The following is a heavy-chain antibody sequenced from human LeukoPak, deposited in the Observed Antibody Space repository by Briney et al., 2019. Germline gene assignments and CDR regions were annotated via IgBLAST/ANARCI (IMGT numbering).Heavy chain of an antibody. D-gene: IGHD6-13*01. V-gene: IGHV3-23*01. J-gene: IGHJ5*02. Sequence: GGALRLSCAASGFIFSNYALMWVRRAPGKGLEWVSSITGSGDNSFYADSVKGRFGLSRDNSKNLLYLQMYSLGAEDTAMYYCAKGAATGLVDWFDPWGQGTLVTVSS. CDR3: AKGAATGLVDWFDP. CDR2: ITGSGDNS. CDR1: GFIFSNYA.